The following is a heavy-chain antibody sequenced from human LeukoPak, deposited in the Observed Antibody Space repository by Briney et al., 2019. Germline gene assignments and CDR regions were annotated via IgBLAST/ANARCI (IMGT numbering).Heavy chain of an antibody. Sequence: GESLKISCAASGFMFSGYAMNWVRQAPGKGLEWVSTISFSGFRTYYADSVEGRFTISRDNSKNTVYLQMNSLRAEDTAVYYCAKVRRSSGWYRGAFDIWGQGTMVTVSS. J-gene: IGHJ3*02. V-gene: IGHV3-23*01. CDR1: GFMFSGYA. D-gene: IGHD6-19*01. CDR2: ISFSGFRT. CDR3: AKVRRSSGWYRGAFDI.